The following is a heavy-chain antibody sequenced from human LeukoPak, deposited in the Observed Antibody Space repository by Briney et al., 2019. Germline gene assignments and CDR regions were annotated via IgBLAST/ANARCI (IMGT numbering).Heavy chain of an antibody. Sequence: SETLSLTCTVSGGSISNGIYYWTWIRQPAGKGLEWIGRVYTSGSTNYNPSLKSRVTISVDTSKNQFLLTLSSVTAADTAVYYCARDIAVADNNWFDPWGQGTLVTVSS. CDR1: GGSISNGIYY. CDR3: ARDIAVADNNWFDP. D-gene: IGHD6-13*01. J-gene: IGHJ5*02. CDR2: VYTSGST. V-gene: IGHV4-61*02.